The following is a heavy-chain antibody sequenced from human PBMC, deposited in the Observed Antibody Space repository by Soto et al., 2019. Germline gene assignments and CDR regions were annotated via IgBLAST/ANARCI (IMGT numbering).Heavy chain of an antibody. CDR2: ISSNGGSI. Sequence: GSLRLSCSASGFAFYGFAMHWVRQAPGKGLEYVAAISSNGGSIYYVDSVKGRFTISRDNSKSTLYLQMSSLRPEDTAVYYCVKGYGSGTYYVEYFDYWGQGTLVTVSS. CDR1: GFAFYGFA. D-gene: IGHD3-10*01. V-gene: IGHV3-64D*06. J-gene: IGHJ4*02. CDR3: VKGYGSGTYYVEYFDY.